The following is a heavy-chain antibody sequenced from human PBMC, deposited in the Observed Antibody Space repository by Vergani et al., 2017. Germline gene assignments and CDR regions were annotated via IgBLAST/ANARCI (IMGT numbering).Heavy chain of an antibody. V-gene: IGHV3-21*01. CDR3: ARDREGRLLWFGELSGTWFDP. J-gene: IGHJ5*02. CDR1: GFTFSSYS. Sequence: EVQLVESGGGLVKPGGSLRLSCAASGFTFSSYSMNWVRQAPGKGLEWVSSISSSSSYIYYADSVKGRLTISRDNAKNSLYLQMNSLRAEDTAVYSCARDREGRLLWFGELSGTWFDPWGQGTLVTVSS. CDR2: ISSSSSYI. D-gene: IGHD3-10*01.